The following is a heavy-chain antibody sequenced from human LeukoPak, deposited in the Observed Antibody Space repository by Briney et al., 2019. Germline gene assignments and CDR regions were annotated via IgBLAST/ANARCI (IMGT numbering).Heavy chain of an antibody. V-gene: IGHV3-23*01. Sequence: GGSLRLSCAASGFAFSSYAMSWVHQAPGKGLEWVSAISGSASGTYYADSVKGRFTISRDNSKNTLYLQMNSLRAEDTAVYYCAKVGERSSWYYFDYWGQGTLVTVSS. D-gene: IGHD6-13*01. CDR3: AKVGERSSWYYFDY. CDR2: ISGSASGT. J-gene: IGHJ4*02. CDR1: GFAFSSYA.